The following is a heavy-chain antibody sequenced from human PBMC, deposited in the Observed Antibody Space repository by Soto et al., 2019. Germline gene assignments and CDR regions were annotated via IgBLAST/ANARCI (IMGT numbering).Heavy chain of an antibody. CDR1: GYIFTSYC. J-gene: IGHJ1*01. CDR3: ATVGDCRSSSSHSYQQH. V-gene: IGHV5-51*01. Sequence: GDALKISCQFAGYIFTSYCSVFGRQLPGNCLGWMGIIYPGDSYTRYSPSFQGQVTISADKSISTAYLQWSSLTASDTDMDYCATVGDCRSSSSHSYQQHWGPRTRVTV. D-gene: IGHD2-2*02. CDR2: IYPGDSYT.